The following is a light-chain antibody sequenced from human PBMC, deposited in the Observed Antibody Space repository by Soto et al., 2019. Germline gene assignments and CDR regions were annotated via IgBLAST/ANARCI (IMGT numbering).Light chain of an antibody. CDR1: QSVRSIS. Sequence: MVFSQSPGTLSLSRGESATLSCRASQSVRSISLAWYQQKPGQAPRLLIFDASNRATAIPDRFSGSGSGTDFTLTISRLEPEDFAVYYCRQYGSSPRTFGQGTKVDIK. J-gene: IGKJ1*01. V-gene: IGKV3-20*01. CDR2: DAS. CDR3: RQYGSSPRT.